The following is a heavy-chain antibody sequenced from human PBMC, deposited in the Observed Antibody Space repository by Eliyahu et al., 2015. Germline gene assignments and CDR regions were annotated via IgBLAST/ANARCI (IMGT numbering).Heavy chain of an antibody. V-gene: IGHV4-34*01. CDR3: ARAPGEQMPNCGGDCSRGYFQH. D-gene: IGHD2-21*02. CDR1: GGSFSGXY. J-gene: IGHJ1*01. Sequence: QVQLQQWGAGLLKPSETLSLTCAVYGGSFSGXYWSWIRQPPGKGXEWIGEINHSGSTNYNPSLKSRVTISVDTSKNQFSLKLSSVTAADTAVYYCARAPGEQMPNCGGDCSRGYFQHWGQGTLVTVSS. CDR2: INHSGST.